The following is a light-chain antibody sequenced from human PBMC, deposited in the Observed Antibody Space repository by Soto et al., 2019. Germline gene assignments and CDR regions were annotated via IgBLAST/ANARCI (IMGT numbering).Light chain of an antibody. Sequence: EMVMTQSPVTLSGSPGERVTLSCRASRTISRNLAWYQQKPGQAPRLLIYGASTRATGIPDRFSGSGSGTEFTLTINSVQSEDFAMYYCQPHNNWPVVTFGGGTRVEIK. CDR3: QPHNNWPVVT. CDR1: RTISRN. CDR2: GAS. J-gene: IGKJ4*01. V-gene: IGKV3-15*01.